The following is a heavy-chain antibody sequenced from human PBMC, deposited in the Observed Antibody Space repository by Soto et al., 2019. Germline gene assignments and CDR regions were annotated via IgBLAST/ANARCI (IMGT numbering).Heavy chain of an antibody. D-gene: IGHD3-3*01. CDR3: ARKPAVRSEWSYDS. J-gene: IGHJ3*02. V-gene: IGHV1-69*13. Sequence: ASVKVSCKASGGNFNNYGSTWVRQAPGQGLEWMGGIIPMFDIANYAQKFQGRVTITADESTSTAYMELSSLRSEDTAVYFCARKPAVRSEWSYDSWGQGTMVTV. CDR1: GGNFNNYG. CDR2: IIPMFDIA.